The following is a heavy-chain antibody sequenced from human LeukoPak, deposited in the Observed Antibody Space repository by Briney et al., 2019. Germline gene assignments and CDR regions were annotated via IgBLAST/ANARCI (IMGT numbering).Heavy chain of an antibody. J-gene: IGHJ4*02. CDR1: GFTVSSNY. V-gene: IGHV3-66*01. Sequence: GGSLRLSCAASGFTVSSNYMSWVRQAPGKGLEWVSVIYSGGSTYYADSVKGRFTISRDNSKNTLYLQMNSLRAEDTAVYYCARDRGWYSSGWYYAYFDYWGQGTLVTVSS. CDR3: ARDRGWYSSGWYYAYFDY. D-gene: IGHD6-19*01. CDR2: IYSGGST.